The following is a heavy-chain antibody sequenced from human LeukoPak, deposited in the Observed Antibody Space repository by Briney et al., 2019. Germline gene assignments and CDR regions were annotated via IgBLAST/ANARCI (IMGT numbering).Heavy chain of an antibody. CDR3: AELGITMIGGV. J-gene: IGHJ6*04. D-gene: IGHD3-10*02. CDR2: FSGSGGST. V-gene: IGHV3-23*01. CDR1: GFTFSSYA. Sequence: GGSLRLPCAASGFTFSSYAMSWVRQAPGKGLEWVSAFSGSGGSTYYADSVKGRFTISRDNAKNSLYLQMNSLRAEDTAVYYCAELGITMIGGVWGKGTTVTISS.